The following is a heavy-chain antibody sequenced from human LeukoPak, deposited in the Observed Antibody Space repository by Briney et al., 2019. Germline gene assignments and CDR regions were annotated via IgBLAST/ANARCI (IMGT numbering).Heavy chain of an antibody. D-gene: IGHD4-17*01. CDR2: INPNSGGT. Sequence: ASVKVSCKASGYTFTGYYMHWVRQAPGRGLEWMGWINPNSGGTNYAQKFQGRVTMTRDTSISTAYMELSRLRSDDTAVYYCARGGDYGDFTGGWFDPWGQGTLVTVSS. J-gene: IGHJ5*02. V-gene: IGHV1-2*02. CDR1: GYTFTGYY. CDR3: ARGGDYGDFTGGWFDP.